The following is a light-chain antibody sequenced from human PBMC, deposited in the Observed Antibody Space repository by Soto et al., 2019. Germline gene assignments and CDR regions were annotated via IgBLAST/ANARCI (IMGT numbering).Light chain of an antibody. Sequence: DIVMTQSPLSLPVTPGEPASISCRSSQSLLHSNGYNYLVWYLQKPGQSPHLLIYLGSYRASGVPDRFSGSGSGTDFTLKISRVEAEDVGVYDCMQALQTPRTFGLGTKVQIK. CDR1: QSLLHSNGYNY. V-gene: IGKV2-28*01. CDR2: LGS. J-gene: IGKJ1*01. CDR3: MQALQTPRT.